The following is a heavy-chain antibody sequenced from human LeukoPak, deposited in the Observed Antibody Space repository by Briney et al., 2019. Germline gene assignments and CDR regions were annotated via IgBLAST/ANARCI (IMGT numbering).Heavy chain of an antibody. J-gene: IGHJ4*02. V-gene: IGHV3-21*01. D-gene: IGHD1-26*01. Sequence: PGGSLRHSCAASGFTFSSYSMNWVRQAPGKGLEWVSSISSSSSYIYYADSVKGRFTISRDNAKNSLYLQMNSLRAEDTAVYYCARDLEGAFDYWGQGTLVTVSS. CDR3: ARDLEGAFDY. CDR2: ISSSSSYI. CDR1: GFTFSSYS.